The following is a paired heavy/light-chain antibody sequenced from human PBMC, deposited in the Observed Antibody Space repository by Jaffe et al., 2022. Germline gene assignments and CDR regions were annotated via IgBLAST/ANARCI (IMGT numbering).Heavy chain of an antibody. CDR3: VRDGSVWYFDQ. CDR2: INDRGRGTRT. J-gene: IGHJ4*02. D-gene: IGHD6-19*01. CDR1: GFTFSDYE. Sequence: EVQLVESGGGLAQPGGSLRLSCAASGFTFSDYEMNWVRQAPGKGLEWIAYINDRGRGTRTLYPDSVRGRFTISRDDATDSLYLQMNSLRVEDTAIYYCVRDGSVWYFDQWGQGALVTVSS. V-gene: IGHV3-48*03.
Light chain of an antibody. CDR2: EVT. CDR3: CSHAGSNDYYL. J-gene: IGLJ1*01. CDR1: SSDIGGYHY. V-gene: IGLV2-8*01. Sequence: SALTQPPSASGSPGQSVTISCTGTSSDIGGYHYVSWYQQHPGKAPKLIIYEVTKRPSGVPDRFSASKSGNTASLTVSGLQADDEADYYCCSHAGSNDYYLFGTGTKVTVL.